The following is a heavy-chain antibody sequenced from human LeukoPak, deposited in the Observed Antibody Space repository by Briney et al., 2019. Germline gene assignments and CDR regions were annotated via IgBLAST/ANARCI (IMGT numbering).Heavy chain of an antibody. Sequence: GGSLRPSCAASGFTFRNHAMSWVRQAPGKGLEWVSAISGSGGSTFYADSVKGRFTISRDNSKNTLYLQMNSLRVEDTALYYCAKENMVRGVLTFDPWGQGTLVTVSS. V-gene: IGHV3-23*01. J-gene: IGHJ5*02. CDR3: AKENMVRGVLTFDP. CDR2: ISGSGGST. D-gene: IGHD3-10*01. CDR1: GFTFRNHA.